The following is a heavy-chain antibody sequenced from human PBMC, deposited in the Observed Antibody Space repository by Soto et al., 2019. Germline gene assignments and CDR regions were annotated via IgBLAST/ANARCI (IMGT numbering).Heavy chain of an antibody. CDR2: IYWDDDK. V-gene: IGHV2-5*02. CDR1: GFSLSTSGVG. J-gene: IGHJ4*02. CDR3: AHSLIPNWGSRGAFDY. D-gene: IGHD7-27*01. Sequence: QITLKESGPTLVKPTQTLTLTCTFSGFSLSTSGVGVGWIRQPPGKALEWLALIYWDDDKRYSPSLKSRLTITQDPSKNQVVLTMTNMDPVDTATYYCAHSLIPNWGSRGAFDYWGQGTLVTVSS.